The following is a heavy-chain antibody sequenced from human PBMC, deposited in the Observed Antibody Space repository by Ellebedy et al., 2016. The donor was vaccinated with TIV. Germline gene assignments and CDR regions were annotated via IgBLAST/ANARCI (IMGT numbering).Heavy chain of an antibody. J-gene: IGHJ5*02. CDR2: IKQDGIEK. CDR1: GFTFSSYW. V-gene: IGHV3-7*01. CDR3: ARTMIVVGINWFDP. D-gene: IGHD3-22*01. Sequence: GGSLRLSXAASGFTFSSYWMSWVRQAPGKGLEWVANIKQDGIEKYYVDSVKGRFTISRDNAKNSLYLQMNSLRAEDTAVYYCARTMIVVGINWFDPWGQGTLVTVSS.